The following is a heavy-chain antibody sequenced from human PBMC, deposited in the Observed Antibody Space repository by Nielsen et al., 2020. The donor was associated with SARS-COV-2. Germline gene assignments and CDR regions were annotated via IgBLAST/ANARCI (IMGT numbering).Heavy chain of an antibody. CDR3: ARRLYFFGSGNPKPFDY. J-gene: IGHJ4*02. CDR2: ISYTENT. Sequence: SETLSLTCTVSGDSITSNSYYWGWIRQPPGKGLEWIGSISYTENTSYNPSLKNRVTISVDTSKNQFSLKLSYVTAADTDVYYCARRLYFFGSGNPKPFDYWGQGSLVTVSS. V-gene: IGHV4-39*01. CDR1: GDSITSNSYY. D-gene: IGHD3-10*01.